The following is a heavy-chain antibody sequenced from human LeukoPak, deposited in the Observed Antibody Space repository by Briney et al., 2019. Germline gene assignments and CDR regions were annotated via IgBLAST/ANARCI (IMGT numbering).Heavy chain of an antibody. V-gene: IGHV4-31*03. D-gene: IGHD2-21*02. CDR1: GGSISSGGYY. J-gene: IGHJ6*03. Sequence: PSETLSLTCTVSGGSISSGGYYWSWIRQHPGKGLEWIGYIYYSGSTYYNPSLKSRVTISVDTSKNQFSLKLSSVTAADTAVYYCARSVRMVVTALPYYYYYMDVWGKGTTVTVSS. CDR3: ARSVRMVVTALPYYYYYMDV. CDR2: IYYSGST.